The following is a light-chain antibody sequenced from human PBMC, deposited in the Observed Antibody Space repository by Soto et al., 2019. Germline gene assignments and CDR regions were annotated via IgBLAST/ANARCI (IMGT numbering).Light chain of an antibody. Sequence: DIVMTQSPLSLPVTPGGPASISCRSSLSLLHSNGYNFLDWYLQKPGQSPQLLIHLGSNRASGVPDRFSGSGSGTDFTLRISRVEAQDVGVYYCMQALQTPPYTFGQGTKVDIK. CDR1: LSLLHSNGYNF. V-gene: IGKV2-28*01. CDR3: MQALQTPPYT. CDR2: LGS. J-gene: IGKJ2*01.